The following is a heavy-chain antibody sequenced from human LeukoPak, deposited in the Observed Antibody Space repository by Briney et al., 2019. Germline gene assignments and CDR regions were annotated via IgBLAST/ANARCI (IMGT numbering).Heavy chain of an antibody. D-gene: IGHD2-2*01. CDR3: AKEHLGYCSSTSCLPGDYGMDV. CDR1: GFTFSSYA. V-gene: IGHV3-23*01. CDR2: ISGSGGST. Sequence: GASLRLSCAASGFTFSSYAMSWVRQAPGKGLEWVSAISGSGGSTYYADSVKGRFTISRDNSKNTLYLQMNSLRAEDTAVYYCAKEHLGYCSSTSCLPGDYGMDVWGQGTTVTVSS. J-gene: IGHJ6*02.